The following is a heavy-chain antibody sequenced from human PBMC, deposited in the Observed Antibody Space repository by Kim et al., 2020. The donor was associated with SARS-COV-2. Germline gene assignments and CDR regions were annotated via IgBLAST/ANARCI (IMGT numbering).Heavy chain of an antibody. CDR1: GYRFTSYW. D-gene: IGHD5-12*01. V-gene: IGHV5-51*01. J-gene: IGHJ2*01. Sequence: GESLQISCKGSGYRFTSYWIGWVRQMPGKGLEWMGIIYPGDSDTRYSPSFQGQVTISADKSISTAYLQWSSLKASDTAMYYCARFVEMATMGYWYFDLWGRGTLVTVSS. CDR3: ARFVEMATMGYWYFDL. CDR2: IYPGDSDT.